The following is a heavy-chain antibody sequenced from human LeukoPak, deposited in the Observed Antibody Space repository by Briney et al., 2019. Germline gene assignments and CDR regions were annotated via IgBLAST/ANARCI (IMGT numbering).Heavy chain of an antibody. V-gene: IGHV4-34*01. CDR3: ARVTGYMIEDYFDY. D-gene: IGHD3-22*01. CDR2: INHSGST. CDR1: GGSFSGYY. Sequence: SETLSLTCAVYGGSFSGYYWSWIRQPPGKGLEWIGEINHSGSTNYNPSLKSRVTISVDTSKNQFPLKLSSVTAADTAVYYCARVTGYMIEDYFDYWGQGTLVTVSS. J-gene: IGHJ4*02.